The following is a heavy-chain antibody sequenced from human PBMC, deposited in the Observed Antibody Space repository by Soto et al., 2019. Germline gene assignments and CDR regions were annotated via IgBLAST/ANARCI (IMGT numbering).Heavy chain of an antibody. Sequence: QVQLVESGGGVVQPGRSLRLSCAASGYTLTSYGMHWVRQAPGKGLEWVAVIWHTGSKAYYGDSVKGRFTISRDNSKNTVYLQIDSLRAEDTAVYYCARSPPDASIFDYWGQGTLVTVSS. V-gene: IGHV3-33*01. J-gene: IGHJ4*02. CDR3: ARSPPDASIFDY. CDR1: GYTLTSYG. CDR2: IWHTGSKA.